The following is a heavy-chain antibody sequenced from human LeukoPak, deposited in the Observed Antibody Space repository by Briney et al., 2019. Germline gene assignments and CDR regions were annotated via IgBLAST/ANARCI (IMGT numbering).Heavy chain of an antibody. J-gene: IGHJ5*02. CDR1: GYSFTNYW. CDR2: MHPGESEI. Sequence: GESLKISCKASGYSFTNYWIAWVRQKPGKGLEWMGIMHPGESEINYSPSFEGQVTISADTSISTAYLEWYSLKASDSAIYYCAKTIASLGSGARYFDPWGQGTMITVSS. V-gene: IGHV5-51*01. D-gene: IGHD5/OR15-5a*01. CDR3: AKTIASLGSGARYFDP.